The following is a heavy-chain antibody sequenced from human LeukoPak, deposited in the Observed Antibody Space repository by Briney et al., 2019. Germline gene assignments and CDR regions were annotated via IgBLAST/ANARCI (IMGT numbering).Heavy chain of an antibody. Sequence: GGSLRLSCAASQFIFNNYAMSWVRQAPGKGLEWVAVIWYDGSNKYYADSVKGRLTISRDNSKNTLYLQMNSLRAEDTAVYYCARDATMVRGVIQYNWFDPWGQGTLVTVSS. CDR1: QFIFNNYA. V-gene: IGHV3-33*08. CDR3: ARDATMVRGVIQYNWFDP. CDR2: IWYDGSNK. D-gene: IGHD3-10*01. J-gene: IGHJ5*02.